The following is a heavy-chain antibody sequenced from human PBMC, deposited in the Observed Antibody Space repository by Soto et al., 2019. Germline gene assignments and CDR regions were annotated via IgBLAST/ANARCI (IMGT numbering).Heavy chain of an antibody. CDR1: GDSVSSNSAA. Sequence: PSQTLSLTCAISGDSVSSNSAAWNCIRQSPSRGLEWLGRTYYRSKWYKEYAASVRSRITINPDTSKNQFSLQLNSVSPEDTAVYYCVRTVGWLDPWGQGILVTVSS. CDR3: VRTVGWLDP. J-gene: IGHJ5*02. V-gene: IGHV6-1*01. CDR2: TYYRSKWYK. D-gene: IGHD2-15*01.